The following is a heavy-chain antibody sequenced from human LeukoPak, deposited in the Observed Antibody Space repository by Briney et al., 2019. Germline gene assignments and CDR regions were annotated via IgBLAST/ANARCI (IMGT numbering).Heavy chain of an antibody. CDR3: ARRLTQYDCFDP. CDR1: GDSVSSNSVT. V-gene: IGHV6-1*01. D-gene: IGHD2-2*01. Sequence: SQTLSLTCAISGDSVSSNSVTWNWIRQSPSRGLEWLGRTYYRSTWYNDYAVSVRGRITVNPDTSKSQFSLHLNSVTPEDTAVYYCARRLTQYDCFDPWGQGILVTVSS. J-gene: IGHJ5*02. CDR2: TYYRSTWYN.